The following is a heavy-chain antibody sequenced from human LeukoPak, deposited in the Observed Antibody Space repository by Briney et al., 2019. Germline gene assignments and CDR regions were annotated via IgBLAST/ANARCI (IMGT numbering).Heavy chain of an antibody. V-gene: IGHV3-30-3*01. J-gene: IGHJ4*02. CDR3: AREEWYYFDY. CDR1: GFTFSTYA. Sequence: GGSLRLSCAASGFTFSTYAIHWVRQAPGKGLEWVAVISYDGSNKYYADSVKGRSTISRDNSKNTVHLQMNSLRAEDTAVYYCAREEWYYFDYWGQGTLVTVSS. D-gene: IGHD3-3*01. CDR2: ISYDGSNK.